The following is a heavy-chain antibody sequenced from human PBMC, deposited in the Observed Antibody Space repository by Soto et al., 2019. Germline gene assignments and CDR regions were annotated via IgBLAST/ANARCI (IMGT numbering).Heavy chain of an antibody. V-gene: IGHV4-59*01. CDR3: ARTGIAAAGSFGNWFDP. CDR2: IYYSGST. D-gene: IGHD6-13*01. Sequence: SETLSLTCTVSGGSISSYYWSWIRQPPGKGLEWIGYIYYSGSTNYNPSLKSRVTISVDTSKNQFSLKLSSVTAADTAVYYCARTGIAAAGSFGNWFDPWGQGTLVTVSS. CDR1: GGSISSYY. J-gene: IGHJ5*02.